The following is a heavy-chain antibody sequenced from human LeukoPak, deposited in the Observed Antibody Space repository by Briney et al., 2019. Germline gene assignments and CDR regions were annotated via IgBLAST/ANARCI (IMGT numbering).Heavy chain of an antibody. D-gene: IGHD2-2*01. CDR3: ARSPTWSQLLSGPHNCFDS. V-gene: IGHV1-2*02. CDR1: GYTFADNY. CDR2: IYPNSGVT. Sequence: GASVKVSCKASGYTFADNYMHWVRQAPGQALGWMGWIYPNSGVTKYAQKFQGRVTMTGDTSINTAYMALSRLTSEDTAVFYCARSPTWSQLLSGPHNCFDSWGQGTLVTVSS. J-gene: IGHJ5*01.